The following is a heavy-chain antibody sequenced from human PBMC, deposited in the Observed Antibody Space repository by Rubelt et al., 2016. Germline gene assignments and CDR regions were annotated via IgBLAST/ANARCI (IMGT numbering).Heavy chain of an antibody. CDR2: IYYSGST. D-gene: IGHD6-19*01. V-gene: IGHV4-59*08. Sequence: QVQLQESGPGLVKPSETLSLTCTVSGGSISTYYWSWIRQPPGKGLEWIGYIYYSGSTNYNPSLKSRVTKTVETSKNQFSLRLSCVTAADTAVYSCARHPLSSGCPDYWGQGTLVTVSS. J-gene: IGHJ4*02. CDR1: GGSISTYY. CDR3: ARHPLSSGCPDY.